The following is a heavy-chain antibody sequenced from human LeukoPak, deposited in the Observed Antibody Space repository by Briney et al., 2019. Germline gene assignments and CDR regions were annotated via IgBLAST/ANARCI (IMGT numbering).Heavy chain of an antibody. CDR2: ISSSSSYI. D-gene: IGHD5-18*01. CDR3: ASFSYGQLFDY. CDR1: GFAFSSYS. V-gene: IGHV3-21*01. J-gene: IGHJ4*02. Sequence: GGSLRLSCAASGFAFSSYSMNWVRQAPGKGLEWVSSISSSSSYIYYADSVKGRFAISRDNAKNSLYLQMNSLRAEDTAVYYCASFSYGQLFDYWGQGTLVTVSS.